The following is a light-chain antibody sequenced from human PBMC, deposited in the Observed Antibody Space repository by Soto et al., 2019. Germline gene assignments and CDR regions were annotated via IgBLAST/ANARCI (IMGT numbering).Light chain of an antibody. J-gene: IGLJ1*01. V-gene: IGLV2-14*01. Sequence: QSALTQPASVSGSPGQSITFSCTGTSSDIGGYNYVSWYQQHPGKAPKLMIYDVNNRPSGVSNRFSGSKSGNTASLTISGLQAEDEADYYCRSYTGSSTPYVFGTGTKVTVL. CDR1: SSDIGGYNY. CDR2: DVN. CDR3: RSYTGSSTPYV.